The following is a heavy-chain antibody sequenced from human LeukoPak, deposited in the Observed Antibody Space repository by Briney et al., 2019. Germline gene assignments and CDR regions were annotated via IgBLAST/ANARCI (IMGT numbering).Heavy chain of an antibody. V-gene: IGHV3-15*01. D-gene: IGHD6-19*01. J-gene: IGHJ4*02. CDR3: TTTPIAVAGHINDY. CDR1: GFTFSNAR. CDR2: IKSKTDGGTT. Sequence: KAGGSLRLSCAASGFTFSNARMSWVRQAPGKGLEWVGRIKSKTDGGTTDYAAPVKGRFTISRDDSKNTLYLQMNSLKTEDTAVYYCTTTPIAVAGHINDYWGQGTLVTVSS.